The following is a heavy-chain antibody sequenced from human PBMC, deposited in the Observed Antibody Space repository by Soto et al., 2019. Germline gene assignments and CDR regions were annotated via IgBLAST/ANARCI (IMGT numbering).Heavy chain of an antibody. CDR2: ILSNDEK. V-gene: IGHV2-26*01. D-gene: IGHD1-20*01. J-gene: IGHJ4*02. CDR3: ARISQYNYDFDY. CDR1: GFSLSNAKVG. Sequence: QVTLKESGPVLVKPTETLTLTCTVSGFSLSNAKVGVTWIRQPPGKALEWLAHILSNDEKSYTTSLKSRLTISKDTSKGQVVLTITNVDPVDTATYFCARISQYNYDFDYWGQGTLVTVSS.